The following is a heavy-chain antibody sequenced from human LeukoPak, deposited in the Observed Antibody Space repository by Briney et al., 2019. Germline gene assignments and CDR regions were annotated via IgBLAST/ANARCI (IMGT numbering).Heavy chain of an antibody. CDR2: ISGSGGST. V-gene: IGHV3-23*01. D-gene: IGHD6-13*01. CDR3: AKDREAD. J-gene: IGHJ4*02. Sequence: PMIRLEWVSAISGSGGSTYYADSVKGRFTISRDNSKNTLYLQMNSLRAEDTAVYYCAKDREADWGQGTLVTVSS.